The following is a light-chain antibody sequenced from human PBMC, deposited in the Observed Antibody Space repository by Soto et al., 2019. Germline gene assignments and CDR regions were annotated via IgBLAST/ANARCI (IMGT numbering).Light chain of an antibody. CDR1: QSIRTW. J-gene: IGKJ1*01. CDR3: QQFDSFAVT. CDR2: DAS. V-gene: IGKV1-5*01. Sequence: DIQITQSPSTVSASIGDRVFITCRASQSIRTWLAWYQQKPGKAPKLLISDASRLQGGVPPRFSGSGSGTEFTLSISSLQPDDVATYYCQQFDSFAVTFGQGTKVDI.